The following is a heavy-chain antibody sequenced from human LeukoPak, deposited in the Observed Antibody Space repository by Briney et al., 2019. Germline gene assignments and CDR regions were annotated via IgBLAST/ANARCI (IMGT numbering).Heavy chain of an antibody. CDR3: AKDISYDSSGYSFDY. V-gene: IGHV3-20*04. Sequence: GGSLRLSCAASGFTFDDYGMSWVRQAPGKGLEWVSGINWNGGSTGYADSVKGRFTISRDNAKNSLYLQMNSLRAEDTALYYCAKDISYDSSGYSFDYWGQGTLVTVSS. J-gene: IGHJ4*02. D-gene: IGHD3-22*01. CDR2: INWNGGST. CDR1: GFTFDDYG.